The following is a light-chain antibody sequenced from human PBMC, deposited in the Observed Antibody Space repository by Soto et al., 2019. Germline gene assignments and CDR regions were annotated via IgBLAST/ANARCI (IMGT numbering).Light chain of an antibody. J-gene: IGLJ3*02. CDR1: SSDVGGYNW. CDR2: EVS. Sequence: QSALTQPASVSGSPGQSITISCTGTSSDVGGYNWLSWYQQRPGIAPKLIIFEVSNRPSGVSNRFSGSRSGNTASLTISGLQTEDEADYYCSSYTTNNTPVFGGGTKVTVL. V-gene: IGLV2-14*01. CDR3: SSYTTNNTPV.